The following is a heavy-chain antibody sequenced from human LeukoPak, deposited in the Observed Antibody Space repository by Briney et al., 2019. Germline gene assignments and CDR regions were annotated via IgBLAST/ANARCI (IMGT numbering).Heavy chain of an antibody. J-gene: IGHJ4*02. D-gene: IGHD1-26*01. V-gene: IGHV3-30-3*01. CDR2: ISYDGSNK. CDR3: AGGIVGAVTDPWDY. Sequence: GGSLRLSCAASGFTFSSYAMHWVRQAPGKGLEWVAVISYDGSNKYYADSVKGRFTISRDNSKNTLYLQMNSLRAEDTAVYYCAGGIVGAVTDPWDYWGQGTLVTVSS. CDR1: GFTFSSYA.